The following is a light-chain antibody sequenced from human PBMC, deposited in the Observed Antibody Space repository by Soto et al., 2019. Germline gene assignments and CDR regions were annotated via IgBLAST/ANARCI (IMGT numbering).Light chain of an antibody. J-gene: IGLJ2*01. CDR2: DVT. CDR3: CSYAGSYTLV. CDR1: SSDVGGYYY. V-gene: IGLV2-11*01. Sequence: QSALTQPRSVSGSPGQSVTISCTGTSSDVGGYYYVSWYQHHPGKAPKLMIYDVTKRPSGVPDRFSGSKSGNTASLTISGLQAEDEADYYCCSYAGSYTLVFGGGTKVTVL.